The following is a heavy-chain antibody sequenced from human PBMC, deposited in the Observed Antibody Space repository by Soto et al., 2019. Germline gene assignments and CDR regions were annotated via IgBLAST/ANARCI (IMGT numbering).Heavy chain of an antibody. D-gene: IGHD3-10*01. Sequence: ASETLSLTCTVSGGSISSGGYYWSWIRQHPGKGLEWIGYIYYSGSTYYNPSLKSRVTISVDTSKNQFSLKLSSVTAADTAVYYCARDLSYGSGSYPVYYFDYWGQGTLVTVSS. CDR1: GGSISSGGYY. CDR3: ARDLSYGSGSYPVYYFDY. J-gene: IGHJ4*02. V-gene: IGHV4-31*03. CDR2: IYYSGST.